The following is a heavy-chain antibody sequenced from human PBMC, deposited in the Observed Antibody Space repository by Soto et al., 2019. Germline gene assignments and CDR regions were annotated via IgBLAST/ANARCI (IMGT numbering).Heavy chain of an antibody. CDR3: ARSDSGYDSRYYYYGMDV. J-gene: IGHJ6*02. CDR1: GFTFSSCE. D-gene: IGHD5-12*01. CDR2: ISSSGSTI. Sequence: PVGSLRLSCAASGFTFSSCEMNWVRQAPGKGLEWVSYISSSGSTIYYADSVKGRFTISRDNAKNSLYLQMNSLRAEDTAVYYCARSDSGYDSRYYYYGMDVWGQGTTVTVSS. V-gene: IGHV3-48*03.